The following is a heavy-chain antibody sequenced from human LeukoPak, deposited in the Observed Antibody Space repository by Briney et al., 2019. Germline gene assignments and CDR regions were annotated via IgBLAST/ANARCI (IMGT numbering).Heavy chain of an antibody. V-gene: IGHV3-23*01. CDR3: AKEYSGYDFDY. J-gene: IGHJ4*02. CDR1: GFTLRSYD. Sequence: GGSLRLSCAASGFTLRSYDMGWVRQAPGKGLEWVAATSGSGGNTYYADSVKGRFTISRDNSKNTLYLQMNSLRAEDTAVYYCAKEYSGYDFDYWGQGTLVTVSS. CDR2: TSGSGGNT. D-gene: IGHD5-12*01.